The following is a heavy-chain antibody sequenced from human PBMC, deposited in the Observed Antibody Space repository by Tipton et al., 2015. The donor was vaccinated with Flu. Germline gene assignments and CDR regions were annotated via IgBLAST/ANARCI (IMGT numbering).Heavy chain of an antibody. CDR1: GGSFSGYY. J-gene: IGHJ4*02. V-gene: IGHV4-34*01. CDR3: ASEPDRLE. D-gene: IGHD3-3*01. CDR2: INHSGST. Sequence: TLSLTCAVYGGSFSGYYWSWIRQPPGKGLEWIGEINHSGSTYYNPSLKSRVTISVDPSKNQFSLKLTSVTAADTAVYYCASEPDRLEWGRGTLVTVSS.